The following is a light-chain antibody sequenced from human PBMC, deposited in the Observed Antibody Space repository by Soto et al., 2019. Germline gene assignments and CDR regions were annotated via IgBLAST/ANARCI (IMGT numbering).Light chain of an antibody. CDR3: QQYGSSHT. J-gene: IGKJ5*01. CDR2: GAS. V-gene: IGKV3-20*01. CDR1: QSVSSY. Sequence: EIVLTQSPGTMSLSPGERATHSCRASQSVSSYLAWYQQKPGQAPRLLISGASSRATGIPDRFSGSGSGTDFTLTISRLEPEDFAVYYCQQYGSSHTFGQGTRLEIK.